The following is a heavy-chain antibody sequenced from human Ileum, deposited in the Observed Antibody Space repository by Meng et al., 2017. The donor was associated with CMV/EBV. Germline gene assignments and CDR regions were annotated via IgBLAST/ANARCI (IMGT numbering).Heavy chain of an antibody. D-gene: IGHD4-11*01. V-gene: IGHV3-30*04. J-gene: IGHJ4*02. CDR1: GFTFSSYA. CDR2: ISYDGSNK. Sequence: LRLSCAASGFTFSSYAMHWVRQAPGKGLEWVAVISYDGSNKYYADSVKGRFTISRDNSKNTLYLQMNSLRAEDTAVYYCARESVFDYWGQGTLVTVSS. CDR3: ARESVFDY.